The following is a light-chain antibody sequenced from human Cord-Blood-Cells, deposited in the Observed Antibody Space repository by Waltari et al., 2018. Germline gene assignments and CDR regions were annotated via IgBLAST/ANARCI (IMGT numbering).Light chain of an antibody. Sequence: DIQMTQSPSSLSASVGDRVTITCQASQDISNYLNLYQQKPGEAPKLLIYDASNLETGVPSRFSGSGSGTDFTFTISSLQPEDIATYYCQQYDNLPPGTFGQGTKLEIK. CDR3: QQYDNLPPGT. CDR1: QDISNY. CDR2: DAS. V-gene: IGKV1-33*01. J-gene: IGKJ2*01.